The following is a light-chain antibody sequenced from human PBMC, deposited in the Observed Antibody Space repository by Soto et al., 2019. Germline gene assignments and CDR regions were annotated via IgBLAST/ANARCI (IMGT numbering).Light chain of an antibody. CDR3: QLYGNLNPT. V-gene: IGKV3-20*01. Sequence: EIVLAQSPGTLSLSPGERATLSCRASQSVSSNYLAWYQQKPGQAPRLLIYAASSRVAGIPDRFSGSGSGTDFTLTISRLEPEESAVYYCQLYGNLNPTFGQGTKVDI. J-gene: IGKJ1*01. CDR1: QSVSSNY. CDR2: AAS.